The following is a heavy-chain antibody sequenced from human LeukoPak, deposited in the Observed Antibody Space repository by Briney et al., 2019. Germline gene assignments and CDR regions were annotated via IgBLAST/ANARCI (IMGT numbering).Heavy chain of an antibody. Sequence: GGSLRHSCATSGFTFRRYWMRWVRQAPGKGLEWVANIKQDGSEKYYVDSVKRRFTISRDNAKNSLYLQMNSLRAEDTAVYYCARDTYYDFWSGFSSYYYYYYYMDVWGKGTTVTVSS. CDR1: GFTFRRYW. D-gene: IGHD3-3*01. CDR2: IKQDGSEK. J-gene: IGHJ6*03. V-gene: IGHV3-7*01. CDR3: ARDTYYDFWSGFSSYYYYYYYMDV.